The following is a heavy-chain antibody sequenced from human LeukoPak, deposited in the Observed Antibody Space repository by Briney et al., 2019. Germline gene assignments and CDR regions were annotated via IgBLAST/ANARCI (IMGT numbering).Heavy chain of an antibody. V-gene: IGHV3-9*03. D-gene: IGHD6-13*01. CDR1: GFTLDDYA. CDR2: ISWNSGSI. J-gene: IGHJ4*02. CDR3: AKDGRRYSSSQGTYYFDY. Sequence: GGSLRLSCAASGFTLDDYAMHWVRQAPGKGLEWVSGISWNSGSIGYADSVKGRFTISRDNAKNSLYLQMNSLRAEDMALYYCAKDGRRYSSSQGTYYFDYWGQGTLVTVSS.